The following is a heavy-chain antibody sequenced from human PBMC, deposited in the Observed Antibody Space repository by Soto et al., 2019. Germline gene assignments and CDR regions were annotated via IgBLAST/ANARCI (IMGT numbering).Heavy chain of an antibody. V-gene: IGHV1-69*01. CDR1: GGTFNNYA. D-gene: IGHD3-10*01. J-gene: IGHJ6*02. CDR3: ASFDGTLVRGGRSSPYEMAV. CDR2: IIPTFGTG. Sequence: QVLLVQSGPEVKKPGSSVKVSCKASGGTFNNYAINWVRQAPGTGLEWMGGIIPTFGTGNHAQKFQGRVTSTVNESTTTANMELNSLRSEETARYYCASFDGTLVRGGRSSPYEMAVWGQGTTVIVSS.